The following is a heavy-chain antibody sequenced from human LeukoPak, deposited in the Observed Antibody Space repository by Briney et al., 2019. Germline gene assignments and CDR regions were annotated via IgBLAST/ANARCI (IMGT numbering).Heavy chain of an antibody. V-gene: IGHV3-48*01. CDR2: ISSSSSTI. Sequence: GGSLRLSCAASGCTFSSYSMNWVRQAPGKGLEWVSYISSSSSTIYYADSVKGRFTISRDNAKNSLYLQMNSLRAEDTAVHYCARVGWRWLGVVDYWGQGTLVTVSS. CDR1: GCTFSSYS. J-gene: IGHJ4*02. CDR3: ARVGWRWLGVVDY. D-gene: IGHD6-19*01.